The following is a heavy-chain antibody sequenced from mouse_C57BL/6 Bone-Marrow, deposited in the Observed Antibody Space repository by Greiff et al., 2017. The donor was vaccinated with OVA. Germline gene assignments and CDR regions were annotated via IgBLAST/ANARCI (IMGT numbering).Heavy chain of an antibody. CDR1: GYAFTNYL. CDR3: ANRHYYGSSPYWYFDV. V-gene: IGHV1-54*01. J-gene: IGHJ1*03. CDR2: INPGSGGT. D-gene: IGHD1-1*01. Sequence: QVQLQQSGAELVRPGTSVKVSCKASGYAFTNYLIEWVKQRPGQGLEWIGVINPGSGGTNYNEKFKGKATLTADKSSSTAYMQLSSLTSEDSAVYFCANRHYYGSSPYWYFDVWGTGTTVTVSS.